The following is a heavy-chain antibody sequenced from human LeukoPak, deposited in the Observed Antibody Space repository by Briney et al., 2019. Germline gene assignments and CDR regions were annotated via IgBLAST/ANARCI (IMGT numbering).Heavy chain of an antibody. Sequence: GGSLRLSCAASGFTFDDYAMHWVRQAPGKGLEWVSGISWSSGSIGYADSVKGRFTISRDNAKNSLYLQMNSLRAEDTAVYYCARGAAGPYYYYMDVWGKGTTVTVSS. D-gene: IGHD6-13*01. CDR2: ISWSSGSI. CDR1: GFTFDDYA. CDR3: ARGAAGPYYYYMDV. J-gene: IGHJ6*03. V-gene: IGHV3-9*01.